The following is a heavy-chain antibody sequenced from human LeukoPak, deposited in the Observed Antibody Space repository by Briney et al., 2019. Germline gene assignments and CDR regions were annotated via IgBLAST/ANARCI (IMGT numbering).Heavy chain of an antibody. CDR2: INSNTGDT. V-gene: IGHV1-2*02. CDR3: ARDKSGHWFDP. CDR1: GYTFTGYY. J-gene: IGHJ5*02. Sequence: ASVKVSCKASGYTFTGYYIHWVRQAPGQGLEWMGWINSNTGDTNYAQEFQGRVTMTRDTSISTAYMELSRLRSDDAAVYYCARDKSGHWFDPWGQGTLVTVSS.